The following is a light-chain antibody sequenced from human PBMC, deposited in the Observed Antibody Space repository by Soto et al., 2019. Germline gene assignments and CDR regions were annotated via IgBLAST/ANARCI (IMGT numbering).Light chain of an antibody. J-gene: IGKJ1*01. CDR1: QSIDIW. CDR2: KAS. V-gene: IGKV1-5*03. CDR3: QHHKIYPMT. Sequence: DIQMTQSPSTLSASVGDRVTITCRASQSIDIWLAWYQQRPGKAPKLVIYKASSLECGVPSRFSGSGSGTEFTLTISSLQPDDFASYYCQHHKIYPMTSGQGTKVEIK.